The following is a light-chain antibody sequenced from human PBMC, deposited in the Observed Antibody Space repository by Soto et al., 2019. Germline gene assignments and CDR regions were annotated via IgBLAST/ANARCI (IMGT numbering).Light chain of an antibody. Sequence: EIVLTQFPGTLSLSPGERATLSCRASHSVSSSYLAWYQQKPGQAPRLLIYGASSRATGIPDRFSGSGSGTDFTLTISRLEPEDFATYYCQQYNDWPPLTFGGGTKVEIK. CDR2: GAS. CDR3: QQYNDWPPLT. CDR1: HSVSSSY. J-gene: IGKJ4*02. V-gene: IGKV3-20*01.